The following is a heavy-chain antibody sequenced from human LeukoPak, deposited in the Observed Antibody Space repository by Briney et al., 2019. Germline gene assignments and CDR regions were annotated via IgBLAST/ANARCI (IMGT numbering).Heavy chain of an antibody. J-gene: IGHJ6*02. V-gene: IGHV4-39*07. CDR1: GGSISSSSYY. D-gene: IGHD4/OR15-4a*01. CDR2: IYYSGST. Sequence: SETLSLTCTVSGGSISSSSYYWGWIRQPPGKGLEWIGSIYYSGSTYYNPSLKSRVTISVDTSKNQFSLKLSSVTAADTAVYYCARDFSDPRRLFYYYGMDVWGQGTTVTVSS. CDR3: ARDFSDPRRLFYYYGMDV.